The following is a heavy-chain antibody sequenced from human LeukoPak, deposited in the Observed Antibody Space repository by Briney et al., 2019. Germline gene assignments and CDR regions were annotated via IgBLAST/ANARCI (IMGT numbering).Heavy chain of an antibody. CDR3: ARGLPNGYNTPRRAFDI. V-gene: IGHV4-4*07. D-gene: IGHD5-24*01. Sequence: SETLSLTCTVSGGSISSYYWSWIRQPAGKGLEWIGRIYTSGSTNYNPSLKSRVTMSVDTSKNQFSLKLSSVTAADTAVYYCARGLPNGYNTPRRAFDIWGQGTMVTVSS. CDR2: IYTSGST. CDR1: GGSISSYY. J-gene: IGHJ3*02.